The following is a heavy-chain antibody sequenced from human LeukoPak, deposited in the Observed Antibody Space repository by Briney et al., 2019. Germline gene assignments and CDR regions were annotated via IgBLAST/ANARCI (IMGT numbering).Heavy chain of an antibody. CDR2: ISASGGST. CDR3: AKSYSGSYDNYFDY. J-gene: IGHJ4*02. D-gene: IGHD1-26*01. Sequence: GGSLRLSCAASGFTFSSYPMGWVRQAPGKGLEWVSAISASGGSTYYADSVKGRFTISRDNSKNILYLQMNSLRAEDTALYYCAKSYSGSYDNYFDYWGQGTLVIVSS. CDR1: GFTFSSYP. V-gene: IGHV3-23*01.